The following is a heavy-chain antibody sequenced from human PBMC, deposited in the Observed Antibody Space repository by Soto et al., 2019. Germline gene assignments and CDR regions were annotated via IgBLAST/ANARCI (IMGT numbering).Heavy chain of an antibody. CDR2: ISYDGSNK. CDR1: GFTFSSYG. CDR3: AEWAYSGRYFDY. J-gene: IGHJ4*02. V-gene: IGHV3-30*03. Sequence: QVQLVESGGGVVQPGRSLRLSCAASGFTFSSYGMHWVRQAPGKGLEWVAIISYDGSNKYYADSVKGRFTISRDNSKNSLYLQLNSLRADDTAEYYCAEWAYSGRYFDYWGQGTLVTVSS. D-gene: IGHD1-26*01.